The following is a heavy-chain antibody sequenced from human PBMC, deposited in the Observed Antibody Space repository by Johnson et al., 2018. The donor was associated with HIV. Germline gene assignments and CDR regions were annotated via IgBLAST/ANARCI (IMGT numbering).Heavy chain of an antibody. CDR2: IYSGGST. V-gene: IGHV3-66*01. D-gene: IGHD1-20*01. CDR3: ARAPYNWNAGLFGAFDM. J-gene: IGHJ3*02. Sequence: MLLVESGGGLVQPGGSLRLSCAASGFTVSSNYMSWVRQAPGKGLEWVSVIYSGGSTYYTDSVKGRFTISRDNAKKSLYLQMSSLKAEDTAVYYCARAPYNWNAGLFGAFDMWGRGTKVTVSS. CDR1: GFTVSSNY.